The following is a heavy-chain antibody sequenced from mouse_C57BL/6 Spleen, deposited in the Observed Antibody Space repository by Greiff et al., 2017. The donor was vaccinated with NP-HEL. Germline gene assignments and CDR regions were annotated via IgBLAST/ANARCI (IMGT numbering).Heavy chain of an antibody. V-gene: IGHV6-6*01. CDR3: TMGSSGHYYAMDY. J-gene: IGHJ4*01. D-gene: IGHD3-2*02. CDR1: GFTFSDAW. Sequence: EVQLQQSGGGLVQPGGSMKLSCAASGFTFSDAWMDWVRQSPEKGLEWVAEIRNKANNHATYYAESVKGRFTISRDDSKSSVYLQMNSLRAEDTGIYYCTMGSSGHYYAMDYWGQGTSVTVSS. CDR2: IRNKANNHAT.